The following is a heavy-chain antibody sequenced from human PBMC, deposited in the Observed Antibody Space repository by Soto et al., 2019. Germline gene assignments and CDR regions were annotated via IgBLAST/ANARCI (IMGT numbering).Heavy chain of an antibody. CDR1: GFTFSSNS. D-gene: IGHD3-10*01. CDR3: ARDISVYFFNY. CDR2: ISSSSSNI. J-gene: IGHJ4*02. Sequence: GGSLRLSCAASGFTFSSNSMNWVRQAPGKGLEWVSYISSSSSNIYYADSVKGRFTISRDNAKNSLYLQMNSLRAEDTAVYYCARDISVYFFNYWGQGALVTVSS. V-gene: IGHV3-48*01.